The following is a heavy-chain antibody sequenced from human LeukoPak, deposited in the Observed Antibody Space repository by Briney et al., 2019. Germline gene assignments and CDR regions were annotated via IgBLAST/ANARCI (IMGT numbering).Heavy chain of an antibody. V-gene: IGHV3-23*01. CDR2: ISGSGGST. CDR3: ASDRAAAGHGY. D-gene: IGHD6-13*01. Sequence: GGSLRLSCAASGFTFSSYAMSWVRQAPGKGLEWVSAISGSGGSTYYADSVKRRFTISRDNSKNTLYLQMNSLRAEDTAVYYCASDRAAAGHGYWGQGTLVTISS. CDR1: GFTFSSYA. J-gene: IGHJ4*02.